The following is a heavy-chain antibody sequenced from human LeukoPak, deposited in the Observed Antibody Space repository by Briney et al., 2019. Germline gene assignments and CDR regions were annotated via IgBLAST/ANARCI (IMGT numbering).Heavy chain of an antibody. V-gene: IGHV4-59*12. CDR2: IYYSGST. CDR1: GGSISSYY. Sequence: PSETLSLTCTVSGGSISSYYWSWIRQPPGKGLEWIGYIYYSGSTNYKPSLKSRVTISVDTSKNQFSLKLSSVTAADTAVYYCARETRWCTNGVCYSRSWFDPWGQGTLVTVSS. D-gene: IGHD2-8*01. J-gene: IGHJ5*02. CDR3: ARETRWCTNGVCYSRSWFDP.